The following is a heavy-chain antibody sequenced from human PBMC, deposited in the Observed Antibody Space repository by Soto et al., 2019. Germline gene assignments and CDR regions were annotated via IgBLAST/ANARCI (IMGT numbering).Heavy chain of an antibody. Sequence: EVQLVESGGGLVQPGGSLRLSCAASGFTFSDPWMDWVRQAPGKGPEWVANIKQDGSEKNYVDSVKGRFTISRDNAKNSLYLQMNSLRAEDTAVYYCASLGRHGWGQGTTVTVSS. J-gene: IGHJ6*02. CDR3: ASLGRHG. CDR2: IKQDGSEK. D-gene: IGHD3-16*01. CDR1: GFTFSDPW. V-gene: IGHV3-7*01.